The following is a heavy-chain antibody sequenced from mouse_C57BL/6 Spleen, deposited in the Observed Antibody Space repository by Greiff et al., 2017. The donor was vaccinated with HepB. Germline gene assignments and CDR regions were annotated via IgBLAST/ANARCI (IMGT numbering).Heavy chain of an antibody. Sequence: QVQLQQSGPELVKPGASVKISCKASGYAFSSSWMNWVKQRPGKGLEWIGRIYPGDGDTNYNGKFKGKATLTADKSSSTASMQLSSLTSEDSAVYFCARSEGDFDYWGQGTTLTVSS. CDR3: ARSEGDFDY. V-gene: IGHV1-82*01. J-gene: IGHJ2*01. CDR2: IYPGDGDT. CDR1: GYAFSSSW.